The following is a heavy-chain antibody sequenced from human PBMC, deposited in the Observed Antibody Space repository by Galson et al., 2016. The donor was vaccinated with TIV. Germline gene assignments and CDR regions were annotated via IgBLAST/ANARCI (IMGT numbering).Heavy chain of an antibody. CDR3: ARAPIRGVRGVILFDF. CDR1: GDSISSGDYY. J-gene: IGHJ4*02. Sequence: TLSLSCSVSGDSISSGDYYWSWIRQPPGKGLEWIGCIHYSGTSDYKASLKSRLSMSLDTSKSHFSLKLNSVTAADTAVYYCARAPIRGVRGVILFDFWGQGALVTVSP. V-gene: IGHV4-30-4*01. D-gene: IGHD3-10*01. CDR2: IHYSGTS.